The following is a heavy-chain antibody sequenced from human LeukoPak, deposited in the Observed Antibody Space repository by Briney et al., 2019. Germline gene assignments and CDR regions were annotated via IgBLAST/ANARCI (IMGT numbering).Heavy chain of an antibody. CDR1: GYTFTSYG. CDR2: IYPGDSET. D-gene: IGHD3-10*01. CDR3: ARQGYYGSGGFDY. Sequence: KVSCKASGYTFTSYGISWVRQAPGQGLEWMGIIYPGDSETRFSPSFQGQVTISADKSISTAYLEWRSLQASDTAMYYCARQGYYGSGGFDYWGQGTLVTVSS. V-gene: IGHV5-51*01. J-gene: IGHJ4*02.